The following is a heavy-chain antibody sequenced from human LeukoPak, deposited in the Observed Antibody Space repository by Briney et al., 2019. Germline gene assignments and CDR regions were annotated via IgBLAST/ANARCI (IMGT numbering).Heavy chain of an antibody. D-gene: IGHD2/OR15-2a*01. V-gene: IGHV3-30*02. J-gene: IGHJ4*02. CDR1: GFTFSSYG. CDR2: LAGDGVNI. Sequence: PGGSLRLSCAASGFTFSSYGMHWVRQAPGKGLEWVALLAGDGVNILYADSVKGRFTISRDNSKNTLYLQMNSLRPEDTAVYYCAKAAVYSNRWTPFDDWGQGTLVTVSS. CDR3: AKAAVYSNRWTPFDD.